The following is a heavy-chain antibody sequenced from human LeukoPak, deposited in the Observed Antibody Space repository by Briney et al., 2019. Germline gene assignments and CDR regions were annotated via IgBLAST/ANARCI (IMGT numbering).Heavy chain of an antibody. CDR3: AKDQIPAAHTGGDY. V-gene: IGHV3-23*01. CDR2: ISGSGGST. J-gene: IGHJ4*02. Sequence: GGSLRLSCAASGFTFSSYAMSWVRQAPGKGLEWVSAISGSGGSTYYAGSVKGRFTISRDNSKNTLYLQMNSLRAEDTAVYYCAKDQIPAAHTGGDYWGQGTLVTVSS. D-gene: IGHD2-2*01. CDR1: GFTFSSYA.